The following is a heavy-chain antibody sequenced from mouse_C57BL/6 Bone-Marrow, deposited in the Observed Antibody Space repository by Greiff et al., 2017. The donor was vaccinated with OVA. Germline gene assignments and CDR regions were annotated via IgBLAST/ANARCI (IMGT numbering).Heavy chain of an antibody. V-gene: IGHV5-2*03. Sequence: EVKVEESGGGLVQPGESLKLSCESNEYEFPSHDMSWVRKTPEKRLELVAAINSDGGSTYYPDTMERRFIISRDNTKKTLYLQMSSLRSEDTALYYCARQEVYYGNYYAMDYWGQGTSVTVSS. CDR1: EYEFPSHD. J-gene: IGHJ4*01. CDR2: INSDGGST. CDR3: ARQEVYYGNYYAMDY. D-gene: IGHD2-1*01.